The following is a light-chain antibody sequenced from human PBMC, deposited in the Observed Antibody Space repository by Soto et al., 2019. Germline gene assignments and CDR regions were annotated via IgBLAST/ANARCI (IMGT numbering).Light chain of an antibody. Sequence: QSALTQPASVSGSPGQSITISCTGTSRDVGAYNSVSWYQQYPGKAPKLMMYEVSNRPSGVSDRFSGSKSGNTASLTISGLQTGDEADYYCSSYTSSSTYVFGTGTKLNVL. CDR1: SRDVGAYNS. CDR3: SSYTSSSTYV. V-gene: IGLV2-14*01. J-gene: IGLJ1*01. CDR2: EVS.